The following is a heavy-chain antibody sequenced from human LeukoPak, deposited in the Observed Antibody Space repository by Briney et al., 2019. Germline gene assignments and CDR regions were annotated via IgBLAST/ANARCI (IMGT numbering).Heavy chain of an antibody. CDR1: GFTFSIYG. J-gene: IGHJ4*02. Sequence: GGSLRLSCAASGFTFSIYGMGWVRQAPGKGLEWVSSISDNGGNTYYADSAKGRFTISRDNARNSLYLQMNSLRAEDTAVYYCARDMVRGVFTTRTIDYWGQGTLVTVSS. D-gene: IGHD3-10*01. CDR3: ARDMVRGVFTTRTIDY. V-gene: IGHV3-21*01. CDR2: ISDNGGNT.